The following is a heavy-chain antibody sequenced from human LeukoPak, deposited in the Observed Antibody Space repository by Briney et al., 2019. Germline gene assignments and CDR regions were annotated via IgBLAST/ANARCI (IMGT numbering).Heavy chain of an antibody. CDR2: IRSKAYGGTT. D-gene: IGHD3-22*01. CDR1: GFTFSSYA. CDR3: SRDRAMIAY. J-gene: IGHJ4*02. Sequence: PGGSLRLSCAASGFTFSSYAMSWFRQAPGKGLEWVGFIRSKAYGGTTEYAASVKGRFTISRDDSKSIAYLQMNSLKTEDTAVYYCSRDRAMIAYWGQGTLVTVSS. V-gene: IGHV3-49*03.